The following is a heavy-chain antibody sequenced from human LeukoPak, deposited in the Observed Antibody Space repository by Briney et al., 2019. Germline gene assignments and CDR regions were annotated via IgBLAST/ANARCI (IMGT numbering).Heavy chain of an antibody. CDR1: GFTFSSYA. CDR3: AKDPLIWFGKLSYFDY. CDR2: ISGSGGST. V-gene: IGHV3-23*01. J-gene: IGHJ4*02. D-gene: IGHD3-10*01. Sequence: GGSLRLSCAASGFTFSSYAMSWVRQAPGKGLEWVSAISGSGGSTYYADSVKGRFTISRDNSKNTLYLQMNSLRAEDTAVYYCAKDPLIWFGKLSYFDYWGQGTLVTVSS.